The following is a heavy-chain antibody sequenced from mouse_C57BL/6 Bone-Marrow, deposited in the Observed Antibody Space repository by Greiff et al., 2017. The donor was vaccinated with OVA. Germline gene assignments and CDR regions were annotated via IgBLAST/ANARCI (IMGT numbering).Heavy chain of an antibody. Sequence: QVQLQQSGAELVKPGASVKLSCKASGYTFTSYWMHWVKQRPGQGLEWIGMIHPNSGSTNYNEKFKSKATLTVDKSSSTAYMQLSSLTSEDSAVYYCAGDYGAWFAYWGQGTLVTVSA. CDR2: IHPNSGST. CDR1: GYTFTSYW. V-gene: IGHV1-64*01. J-gene: IGHJ3*01. D-gene: IGHD2-4*01. CDR3: AGDYGAWFAY.